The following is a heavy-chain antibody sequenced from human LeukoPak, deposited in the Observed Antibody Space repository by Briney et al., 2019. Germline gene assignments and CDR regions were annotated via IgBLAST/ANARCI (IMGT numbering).Heavy chain of an antibody. J-gene: IGHJ4*02. CDR1: GVSISSSNSY. V-gene: IGHV4-61*05. CDR2: IYTSGSA. D-gene: IGHD5-18*01. Sequence: QASETLSLTCTVSGVSISSSNSYWGWIRQPPGKGLEWIGHIYTSGSANYNPALKSRVSMSVDTSKNQFFLKLSSVTAADTAVYYCASSVDTAMVGGYWGQGTLVTVSS. CDR3: ASSVDTAMVGGY.